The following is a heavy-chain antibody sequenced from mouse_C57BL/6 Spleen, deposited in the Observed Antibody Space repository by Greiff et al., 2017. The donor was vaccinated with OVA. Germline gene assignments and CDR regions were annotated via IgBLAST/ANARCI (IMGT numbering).Heavy chain of an antibody. CDR2: IYPSDSET. J-gene: IGHJ4*01. V-gene: IGHV1-61*01. Sequence: QVQLQQPGAELVRPGSSVKLSCKASGYTFTSYWMDWVKQRPGQGLEWIGNIYPSDSETHYNQKFKDKATLTVDKSSSTAYMQLSSLTSEDSAVYYCARPFYGSSLEVAMDYWGQGTSVTVSS. CDR3: ARPFYGSSLEVAMDY. CDR1: GYTFTSYW. D-gene: IGHD1-1*01.